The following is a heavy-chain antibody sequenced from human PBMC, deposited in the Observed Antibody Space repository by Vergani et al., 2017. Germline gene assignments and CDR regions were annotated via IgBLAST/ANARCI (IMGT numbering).Heavy chain of an antibody. D-gene: IGHD2-2*02. J-gene: IGHJ4*02. CDR2: IKSKTDGGTT. V-gene: IGHV3-15*01. CDR1: GFTFSNAW. Sequence: EVQLVESGGGMVKTGGSLRLSCAASGFTFSNAWMSWVRQAPGKGLEWVGRIKSKTDGGTTDSAAPVKGRFTISRDDSKNTLYLQMNSLKTEDTAVYYCTTDLMYVVVPAAIDLVDYWGQGTLVTVSS. CDR3: TTDLMYVVVPAAIDLVDY.